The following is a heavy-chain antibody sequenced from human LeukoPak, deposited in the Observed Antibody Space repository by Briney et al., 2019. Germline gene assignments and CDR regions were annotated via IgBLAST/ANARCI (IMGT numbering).Heavy chain of an antibody. D-gene: IGHD3-22*01. CDR1: GGSISSSSYY. CDR2: IYYSGST. J-gene: IGHJ4*02. Sequence: SETLSLTCTVPGGSISSSSYYWGWIRQPPGKGLEWIGSIYYSGSTYYNPSLKSRVTISVDTSKNQFSLKLSSVTGADTAVYYCARRRTRDYYDSSGYYPSFDYWGQGTLVTVSS. CDR3: ARRRTRDYYDSSGYYPSFDY. V-gene: IGHV4-39*01.